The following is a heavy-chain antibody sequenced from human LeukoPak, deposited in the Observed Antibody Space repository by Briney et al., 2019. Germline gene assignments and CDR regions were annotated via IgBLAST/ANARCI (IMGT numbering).Heavy chain of an antibody. CDR2: ISGGGDRT. CDR3: AKKFEQAYRESRLVYYYYYYMDV. V-gene: IGHV3-23*01. CDR1: GFIFSNYA. D-gene: IGHD3-10*01. Sequence: GGSLRLSCAASGFIFSNYAMSWVRQAPGKGLEWVSFISGGGDRTYYADSVKGRFTVSRDNSKNTVHLQMNSLRAEDTAVYYCAKKFEQAYRESRLVYYYYYYMDVWGKGTTVTVSS. J-gene: IGHJ6*03.